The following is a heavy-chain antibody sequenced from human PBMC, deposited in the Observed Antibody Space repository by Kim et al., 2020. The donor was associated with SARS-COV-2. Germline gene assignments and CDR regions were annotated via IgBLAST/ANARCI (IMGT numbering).Heavy chain of an antibody. CDR1: GHTPRHYS. D-gene: IGHD2-2*02. J-gene: IGHJ5*02. CDR2: FDPDDDEP. CDR3: AALVIEPAAIGLTGWFDP. V-gene: IGHV1-24*01. Sequence: ASVKVSCKVSGHTPRHYSIHWVRQTPGGRLEWLGGFDPDDDEPLYAIRWQGRLTVTKSAGTVYLEVPDLRADDTAVYFCAALVIEPAAIGLTGWFDPWGQGTLVTVSS.